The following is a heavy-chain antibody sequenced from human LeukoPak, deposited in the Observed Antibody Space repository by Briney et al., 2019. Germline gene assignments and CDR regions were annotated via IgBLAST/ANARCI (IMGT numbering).Heavy chain of an antibody. D-gene: IGHD3-22*01. CDR2: IYYSGST. CDR3: ARDRDPYYDSSGYYPLLRY. V-gene: IGHV4-59*01. J-gene: IGHJ4*02. Sequence: SETLSLTCTVSGGSISSYYWSWIRQPPGKGLEWIGYIYYSGSTNYNPSLKSRVTISVDTSKNQFSLKLSSVTAADTAVYYCARDRDPYYDSSGYYPLLRYWGQGTLVTVSS. CDR1: GGSISSYY.